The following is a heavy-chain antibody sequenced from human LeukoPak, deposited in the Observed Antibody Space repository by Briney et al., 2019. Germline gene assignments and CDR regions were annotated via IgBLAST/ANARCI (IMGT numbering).Heavy chain of an antibody. D-gene: IGHD4-23*01. CDR3: ARAPGGNSGFDY. V-gene: IGHV3-53*04. CDR2: IYSGGNT. CDR1: GFTVSSSY. Sequence: GGSLRLSCAASGFTVSSSYMIWVRQAPGNWLEWVSVIYSGGNTYYADSVTGRFTISRHSSNTLYLQMNSLGPEDTAVYYCARAPGGNSGFDYWGQGTLVTVSS. J-gene: IGHJ4*02.